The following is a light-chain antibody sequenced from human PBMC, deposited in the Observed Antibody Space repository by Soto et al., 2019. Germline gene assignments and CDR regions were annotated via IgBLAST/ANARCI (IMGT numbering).Light chain of an antibody. J-gene: IGKJ5*01. V-gene: IGKV3-11*01. CDR3: QQRSNWPPVIT. Sequence: DILLTQSPATLYLSPGERATLSCRASQSFSGYLAWYQQKPGQAPRLLIYDASQRATGIPARFSGRGSGTDFTRTISSLEPEYFAVYYCQQRSNWPPVITFGQATRLEIK. CDR1: QSFSGY. CDR2: DAS.